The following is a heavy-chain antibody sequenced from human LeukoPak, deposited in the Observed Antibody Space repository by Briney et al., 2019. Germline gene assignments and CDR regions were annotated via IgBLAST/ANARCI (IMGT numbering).Heavy chain of an antibody. D-gene: IGHD3-16*01. CDR2: IKQDGGTR. CDR3: ARDMMGNLDY. Sequence: GGSLRLSCAASGFTFSNTWMAWVRQAPGKGLEWVANIKQDGGTRQYADSVRGRFTISRDNAKNSQYLEMNSLRAEDTGLYHCARDMMGNLDYWGQGTLVTVSS. J-gene: IGHJ4*02. V-gene: IGHV3-7*01. CDR1: GFTFSNTW.